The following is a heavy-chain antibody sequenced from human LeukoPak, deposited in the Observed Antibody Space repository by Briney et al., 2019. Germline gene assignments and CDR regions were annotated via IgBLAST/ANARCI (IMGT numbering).Heavy chain of an antibody. CDR3: AKDGINALAYYFDC. J-gene: IGHJ4*02. V-gene: IGHV3-23*01. CDR1: GFTLSSYA. Sequence: GGSLRLSCAASGFTLSSYAMSWVRPAPGKGLEWVSGNSGSGGRTNYAEYVKGRFTISRDNSKNTLYLQMNSLRAEDTAVYYCAKDGINALAYYFDCWGQGTLVTVSS. CDR2: NSGSGGRT. D-gene: IGHD3-16*01.